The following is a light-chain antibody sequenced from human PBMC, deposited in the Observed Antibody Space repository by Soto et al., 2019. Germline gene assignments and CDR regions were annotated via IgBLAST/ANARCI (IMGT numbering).Light chain of an antibody. CDR2: GAS. Sequence: EIVLTQSPGTLSLSPGERATLSCRASQSVSSSYLAWYQQKPGQAPRLLIYGASSRATGIPDRFSGSGYGTGFTLTISRLEPEDFAVYYCQQYVSSPPTFGQGTKVEIK. CDR3: QQYVSSPPT. J-gene: IGKJ1*01. V-gene: IGKV3-20*01. CDR1: QSVSSSY.